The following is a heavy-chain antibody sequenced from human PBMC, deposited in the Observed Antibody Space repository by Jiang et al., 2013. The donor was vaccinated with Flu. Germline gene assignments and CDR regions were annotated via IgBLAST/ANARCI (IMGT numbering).Heavy chain of an antibody. D-gene: IGHD3-10*01. Sequence: GFAFSSYDMSWVRQAPGKGLEWVSGIVGSGGSTYYADSVKGRFTISRDNSKNTLYLQMNSLRAEDTAVYYCASFGLDYWGQGTLVTVSS. CDR3: ASFGLDY. CDR1: GFAFSSYD. J-gene: IGHJ4*02. CDR2: IVGSGGST. V-gene: IGHV3-23*01.